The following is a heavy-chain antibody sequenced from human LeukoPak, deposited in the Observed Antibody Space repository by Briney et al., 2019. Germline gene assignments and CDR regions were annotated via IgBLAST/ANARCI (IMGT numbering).Heavy chain of an antibody. CDR2: VDPSGDIA. CDR1: GYTFIHYY. D-gene: IGHD6-6*01. Sequence: ASVKVSCETSGYTFIHYYMHWVRQASGEGFEWMGIVDPSGDIATYAQKFQGRVTLTTDTSTSTFYMELSSLRSEDTAIYYCARDSSGVRGFDHWGQGTPVTVSS. J-gene: IGHJ4*02. V-gene: IGHV1-46*01. CDR3: ARDSSGVRGFDH.